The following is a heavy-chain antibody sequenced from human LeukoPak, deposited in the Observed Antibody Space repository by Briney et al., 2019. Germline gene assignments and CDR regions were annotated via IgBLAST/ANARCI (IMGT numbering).Heavy chain of an antibody. J-gene: IGHJ4*02. D-gene: IGHD6-13*01. CDR1: GGSISSHY. CDR2: IYYSGST. Sequence: SETLSLTCTVSGGSISSHYWSWIRQPPGKGLEWIGYIYYSGSTNYNPSLKSRITISVDTSKNQFSLKLSSVTAADTAVYYCASSVAAAGKVDYWGQGTLVTVSS. CDR3: ASSVAAAGKVDY. V-gene: IGHV4-59*08.